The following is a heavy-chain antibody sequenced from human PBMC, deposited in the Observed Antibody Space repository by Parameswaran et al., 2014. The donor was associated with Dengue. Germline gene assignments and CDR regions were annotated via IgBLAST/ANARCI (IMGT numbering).Heavy chain of an antibody. V-gene: IGHV1-58*01. D-gene: IGHD1-26*01. J-gene: IGHJ6*02. CDR3: ATDSGSYYDQPYYYGLDV. CDR2: FVVGSGNT. Sequence: WVRQAPGQRPEWIGRFVVGSGNTNYAQKFRERVTMTRDMSTSTAYMELSSLRSDDTAVYYCATDSGSYYDQPYYYGLDVWGQGTTVTVSS.